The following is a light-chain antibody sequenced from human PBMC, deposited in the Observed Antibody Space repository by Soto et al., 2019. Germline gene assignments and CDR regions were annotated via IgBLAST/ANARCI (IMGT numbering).Light chain of an antibody. J-gene: IGKJ1*01. CDR3: QQYGSSPET. CDR1: QSDSSSY. Sequence: EIVLTQSPGTLSLSPGERATLSCRASQSDSSSYLAWYQQKPGQAPRLLIYGASSRATGIPDRFSGSGSGTDFTLTISRLEPEDFAVYYCQQYGSSPETFGQGTKVEIK. V-gene: IGKV3-20*01. CDR2: GAS.